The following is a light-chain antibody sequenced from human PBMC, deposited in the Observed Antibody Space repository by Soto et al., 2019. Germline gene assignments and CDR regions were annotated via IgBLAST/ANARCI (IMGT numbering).Light chain of an antibody. CDR1: QSVGSSY. CDR3: QQFGTSPLT. CDR2: GAS. J-gene: IGKJ4*01. Sequence: EIVLTQSPGTLSLSPGERATLSCRASQSVGSSYLAWYQQKPGQAPRLLIYGASIRAIDIPDRFSGSGSGTDFTLSVSRLEPEDFAVYYCQQFGTSPLTFGGGTKVEIK. V-gene: IGKV3-20*01.